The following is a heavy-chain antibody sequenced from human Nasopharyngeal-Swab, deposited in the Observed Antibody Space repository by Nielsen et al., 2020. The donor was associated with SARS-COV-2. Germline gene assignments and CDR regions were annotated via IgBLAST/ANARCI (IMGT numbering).Heavy chain of an antibody. CDR1: GCSISSYY. V-gene: IGHV4-59*13. D-gene: IGHD1-26*01. CDR3: ARGGGWSGSFTNWFDP. J-gene: IGHJ5*02. Sequence: ESLKISCTVSGCSISSYYWSWIRQPPGKGLEWIGYIYYSGSTNYNPSLKSRVTISVDTSKNQFSLKLSSVTAADTAVYYCARGGGWSGSFTNWFDPWGQGTLVTVSS. CDR2: IYYSGST.